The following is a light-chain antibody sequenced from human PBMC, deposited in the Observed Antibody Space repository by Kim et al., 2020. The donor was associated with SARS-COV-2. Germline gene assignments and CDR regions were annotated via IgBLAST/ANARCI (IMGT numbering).Light chain of an antibody. CDR1: SSNVGAYND. CDR3: MSYTSSRARV. V-gene: IGLV2-14*01. Sequence: QSALTQPASMSGSPGQSITISCTGTSSNVGAYNDVSWYQQHPGKVPKLIIYDVTNRPSEVYNRFSGSKSGNTASLTISGLQAEDAADYYCMSYTSSRARVFGGGTQLTVL. CDR2: DVT. J-gene: IGLJ3*02.